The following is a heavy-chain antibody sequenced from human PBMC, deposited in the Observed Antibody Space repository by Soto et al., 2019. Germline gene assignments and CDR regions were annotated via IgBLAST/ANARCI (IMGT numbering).Heavy chain of an antibody. Sequence: EVRPVESGGGLVKPGGSLRVSCAASGFNFNTYSMNWVRQAPGKGLEWVSFISASGGYKYYADSVRGRFTISRDNAKKSVYLEMNSLTADDTAVYYCAGERSALPGARDAMDVWGQGTTVTVSS. CDR2: ISASGGYK. CDR3: AGERSALPGARDAMDV. J-gene: IGHJ6*02. V-gene: IGHV3-21*02. D-gene: IGHD1-26*01. CDR1: GFNFNTYS.